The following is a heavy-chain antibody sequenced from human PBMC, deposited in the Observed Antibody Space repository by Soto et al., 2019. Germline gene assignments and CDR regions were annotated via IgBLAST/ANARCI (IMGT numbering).Heavy chain of an antibody. CDR3: VRPATDRHGNAEDWYFDL. J-gene: IGHJ2*01. V-gene: IGHV4-59*08. Sequence: QVQLQESGPGLVRPSETLSLTCTVSAASISSYYWTWIRQPPGKGLEWIGHMYNSEDTKYNPSLKRLVTMSVDTSKNQFPLKLRSVTAADTAIYYCVRPATDRHGNAEDWYFDLWGRGTLVTVSS. CDR1: AASISSYY. D-gene: IGHD2-15*01. CDR2: MYNSEDT.